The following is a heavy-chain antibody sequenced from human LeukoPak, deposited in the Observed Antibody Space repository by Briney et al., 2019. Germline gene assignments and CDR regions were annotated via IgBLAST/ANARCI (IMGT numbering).Heavy chain of an antibody. CDR2: ISYIGST. V-gene: IGHV4-59*11. D-gene: IGHD4-17*01. CDR1: ADSFSSHY. Sequence: PSETLSLTCAVSADSFSSHYWTWIRQPPGKGLEWIGYISYIGSTNYNPSLKSRVTISIDTSKNQFSLKLSSVTAADTDVYYCARDLVTVTKGFDIWGQGTMVSVSS. CDR3: ARDLVTVTKGFDI. J-gene: IGHJ3*02.